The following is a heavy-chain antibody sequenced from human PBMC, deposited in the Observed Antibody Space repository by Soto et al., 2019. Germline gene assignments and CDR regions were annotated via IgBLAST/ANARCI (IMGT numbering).Heavy chain of an antibody. CDR1: GFTFSSYW. V-gene: IGHV3-7*01. J-gene: IGHJ3*02. Sequence: GGSLRLSCAASGFTFSSYWMSWVRQAPGKGLEWVANIKQDGSEKYYVDSVKGRFTISRDNAKNSLYLQMNSLRAEDTAVYYCARKAWGSYRLGAFDIWGQGTMVTVSS. CDR2: IKQDGSEK. D-gene: IGHD3-16*02. CDR3: ARKAWGSYRLGAFDI.